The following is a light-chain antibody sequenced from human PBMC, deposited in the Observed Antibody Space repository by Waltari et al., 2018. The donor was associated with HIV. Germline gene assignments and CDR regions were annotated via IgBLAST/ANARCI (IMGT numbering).Light chain of an antibody. CDR3: QQDYILPGT. CDR1: QRVDSTF. Sequence: EVVLTQSPATLSLSPGETATLSCRASQRVDSTFLSWYQQKLGQAPRLLIYGAATRVSGIPPRFSGRGSGTDFTLTISSLYPEDFAVYYCQQDYILPGTFGQGTRVEIK. V-gene: IGKV3D-7*01. J-gene: IGKJ1*01. CDR2: GAA.